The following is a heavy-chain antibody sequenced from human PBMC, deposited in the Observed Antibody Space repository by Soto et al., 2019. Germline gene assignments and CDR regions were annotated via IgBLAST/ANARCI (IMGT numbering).Heavy chain of an antibody. J-gene: IGHJ4*02. CDR3: PGHSYWSGTYPHY. CDR2: FSGTSRSA. D-gene: IGHD3-10*01. Sequence: EVQLLESGGGSVHPGGSVRLSCAASGFTFSTYAMNWVRQTPGQGLEWVAGFSGTSRSAKYADSVQGRFTISSDNSKNTVYLQMNNLRVEDSATYYCPGHSYWSGTYPHYWGQGTRVTVSS. V-gene: IGHV3-23*01. CDR1: GFTFSTYA.